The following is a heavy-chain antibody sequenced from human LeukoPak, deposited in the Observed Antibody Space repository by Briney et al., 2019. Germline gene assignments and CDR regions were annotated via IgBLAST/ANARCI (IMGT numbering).Heavy chain of an antibody. V-gene: IGHV4-59*12. CDR2: IFYSGNT. J-gene: IGHJ4*02. Sequence: PSETLSLTCTVSGGSISSYYWNWIRQPPGKGLEWIGYIFYSGNTKYNPSLRSRVSISVDTSKNQFSLKLSSVTAADTAVYYCARGGRDGYNFYIQRYYFDYWGQGTLVTVSS. CDR3: ARGGRDGYNFYIQRYYFDY. CDR1: GGSISSYY. D-gene: IGHD5-24*01.